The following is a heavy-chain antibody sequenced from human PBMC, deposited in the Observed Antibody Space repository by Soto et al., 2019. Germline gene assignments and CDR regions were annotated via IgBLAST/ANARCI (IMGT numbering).Heavy chain of an antibody. D-gene: IGHD3-22*01. CDR1: GFTFSSYA. V-gene: IGHV3-64D*06. Sequence: PGGSLRLSCSASGFTFSSYAMHWVRQAPGKGLEYVSAISSNGGSTYYADSVKGRFTISRDNSKNTLYLQMSSLRAEDTAVYYCVKDRYYYDSSGPCFDYWGQGTLVTVS. CDR2: ISSNGGST. J-gene: IGHJ4*02. CDR3: VKDRYYYDSSGPCFDY.